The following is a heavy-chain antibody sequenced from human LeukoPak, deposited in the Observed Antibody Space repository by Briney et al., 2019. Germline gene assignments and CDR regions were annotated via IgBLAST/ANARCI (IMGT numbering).Heavy chain of an antibody. Sequence: PGRSLRLSCAASGFTFRSNAMHWVRQAPGKGLEWVSAISGSGGSTYYADSVKGRFTISRDNSKNTLYLQMNSLRAEDTAVYYCAKEPDYYYYYYMDVWGKGTTVTVSS. J-gene: IGHJ6*03. V-gene: IGHV3-23*01. CDR1: GFTFRSNA. CDR3: AKEPDYYYYYYMDV. CDR2: ISGSGGST.